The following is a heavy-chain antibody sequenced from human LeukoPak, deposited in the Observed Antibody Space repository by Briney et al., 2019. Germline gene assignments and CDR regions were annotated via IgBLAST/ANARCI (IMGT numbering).Heavy chain of an antibody. Sequence: PSQTLSLTCTVSGGSISSGDYFWSWIRQHPGKGLEWIGYIYYSGSTYYNPSLKSRVAISVDTSKNQFSLTVSSVTAADTAVYYCARFGRLRLGEGDRWGQGTLVTVSS. CDR3: ARFGRLRLGEGDR. D-gene: IGHD3-16*01. CDR1: GGSISSGDYF. J-gene: IGHJ5*02. CDR2: IYYSGST. V-gene: IGHV4-31*03.